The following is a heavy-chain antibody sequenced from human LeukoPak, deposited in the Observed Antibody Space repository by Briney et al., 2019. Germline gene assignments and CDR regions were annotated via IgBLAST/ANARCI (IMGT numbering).Heavy chain of an antibody. D-gene: IGHD5-18*01. Sequence: GASVTVSCKASGYLFKYNYIHWVRQAPGQGLEWMGMINPSGDSTAYAQQFQGRLTMSSDTSTRTVYVELSSLRSEDTAVYFCARDRMDTAMGSYLDNWGQGTLVTISS. V-gene: IGHV1-46*02. CDR1: GYLFKYNY. J-gene: IGHJ4*02. CDR2: INPSGDST. CDR3: ARDRMDTAMGSYLDN.